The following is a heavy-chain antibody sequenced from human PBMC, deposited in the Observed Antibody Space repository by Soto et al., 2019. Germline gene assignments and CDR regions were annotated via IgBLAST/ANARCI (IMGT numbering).Heavy chain of an antibody. CDR2: IRKDGSEK. Sequence: EVQLVESGGGLVQPGGSLRLSCAASGFSISSYWMNWVRQAPGKGLEWVAIIRKDGSEKYYVDSVKGRFTISRDNAKNSRYPQMNSPRDDDTAVYYCAGGSGWLSDYWGRGTLVTVSS. CDR1: GFSISSYW. D-gene: IGHD6-19*01. V-gene: IGHV3-7*03. CDR3: AGGSGWLSDY. J-gene: IGHJ4*02.